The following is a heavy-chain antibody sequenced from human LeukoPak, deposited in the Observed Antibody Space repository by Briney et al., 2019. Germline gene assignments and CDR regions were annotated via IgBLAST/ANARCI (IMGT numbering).Heavy chain of an antibody. J-gene: IGHJ5*02. Sequence: GGSLRLSCAASGFTFSSYSMNWVRQAPGKGLEWVSSISSSSSYIYYADSVKGRFTISRDNSKNTLYLQMNSLRAEDTAVYYCARELLRRGWFDPWGQGTLVTVSS. CDR3: ARELLRRGWFDP. CDR2: ISSSSSYI. CDR1: GFTFSSYS. D-gene: IGHD2-15*01. V-gene: IGHV3-21*01.